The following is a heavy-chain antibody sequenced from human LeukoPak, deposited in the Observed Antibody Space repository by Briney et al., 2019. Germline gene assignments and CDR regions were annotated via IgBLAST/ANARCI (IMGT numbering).Heavy chain of an antibody. J-gene: IGHJ4*02. Sequence: PGGSLRLSCAASGFSVSSIYMSWVRQAPGKGLEWVSVIYSGGSTYYADSVRGRFTISRDNSKNTLYLQMNSLRVEDTAVYYCARDMGCGDLMGYWGQGTLVTVSS. V-gene: IGHV3-53*01. D-gene: IGHD3-10*01. CDR3: ARDMGCGDLMGY. CDR2: IYSGGST. CDR1: GFSVSSIY.